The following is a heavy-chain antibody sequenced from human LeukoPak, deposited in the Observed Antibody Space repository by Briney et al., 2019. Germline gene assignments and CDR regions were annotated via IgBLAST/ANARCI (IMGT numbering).Heavy chain of an antibody. CDR3: ARDRYCTSTSCSSYFGIDV. CDR2: IKQDGSEK. Sequence: GRSLRLSCAASGFSFSNYVMHWVRQAPGKGLEWVANIKQDGSEKYYVDSVKGRFTISRDNAKNSLYLQMNSLRAEDTAVYYCARDRYCTSTSCSSYFGIDVWGQGTTVTVSS. CDR1: GFSFSNYV. J-gene: IGHJ6*02. D-gene: IGHD2-2*01. V-gene: IGHV3-7*01.